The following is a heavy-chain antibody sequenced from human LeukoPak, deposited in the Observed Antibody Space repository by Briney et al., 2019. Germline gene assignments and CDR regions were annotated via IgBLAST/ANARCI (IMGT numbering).Heavy chain of an antibody. CDR3: ARPEGPYYDSSGYQI. CDR1: GYSFPSYW. V-gene: IGHV5-51*01. J-gene: IGHJ4*02. Sequence: KHGESLKISCKGYGYSFPSYWIGWVRQMPGKGLEWMGIIYPGDSDTRYSPSFQGQVTISADKSISTAYLQWSSLKASDTAMYYCARPEGPYYDSSGYQIWGQGTLVTVSS. CDR2: IYPGDSDT. D-gene: IGHD3-22*01.